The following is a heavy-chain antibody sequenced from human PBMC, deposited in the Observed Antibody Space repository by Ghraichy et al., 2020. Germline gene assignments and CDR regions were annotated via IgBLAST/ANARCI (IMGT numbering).Heavy chain of an antibody. D-gene: IGHD5-18*01. Sequence: GVSLRLSCAASGFTFNTYYMTWVRQAPGKGLEWVANIKQDGSEKYYVDSVKGRFTISRDNAKDSVYLQMNSLRAEDTAVYYCGRGGYIYGSNPVDYWGQGNQVTVSS. J-gene: IGHJ4*02. CDR2: IKQDGSEK. CDR1: GFTFNTYY. V-gene: IGHV3-7*04. CDR3: GRGGYIYGSNPVDY.